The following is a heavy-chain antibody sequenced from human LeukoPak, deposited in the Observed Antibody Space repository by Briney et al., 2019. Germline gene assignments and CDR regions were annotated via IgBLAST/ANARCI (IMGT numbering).Heavy chain of an antibody. J-gene: IGHJ4*02. V-gene: IGHV5-10-1*01. D-gene: IGHD3-10*01. CDR3: ARRGKNYYGSGTYY. Sequence: THGESLKISCKGSGYSFTSYWISWVRQMPGKGLEWMGRIDPSDSYTNYSPSFQGHVTISADKSISTAYLQWSSLKASDTAMYYCARRGKNYYGSGTYYWGQGTLVTVSS. CDR1: GYSFTSYW. CDR2: IDPSDSYT.